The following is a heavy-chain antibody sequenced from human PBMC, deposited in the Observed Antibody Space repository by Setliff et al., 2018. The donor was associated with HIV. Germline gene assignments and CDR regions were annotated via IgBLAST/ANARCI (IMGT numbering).Heavy chain of an antibody. CDR3: AKISPRGYSDITTGRLTDPFDV. J-gene: IGHJ3*01. CDR1: DSAMDSYY. V-gene: IGHV4-59*12. Sequence: SETLSLTCTVSDSAMDSYYWSWVRQSPGKGLEYIGYIYWTGKTDDNPSLKSRVTISLDTSGNQFSLKLNSVTGADTAVYYCAKISPRGYSDITTGRLTDPFDVWGPGTMVTVS. CDR2: IYWTGKT. D-gene: IGHD3-9*01.